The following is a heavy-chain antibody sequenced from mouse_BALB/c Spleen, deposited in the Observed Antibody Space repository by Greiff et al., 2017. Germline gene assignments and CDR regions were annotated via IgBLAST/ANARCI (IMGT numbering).Heavy chain of an antibody. D-gene: IGHD2-1*01. CDR1: GFSLTSYG. CDR3: ARGGATMMNY. Sequence: VQRVESGPGLVQPSQSLSITCTVSGFSLTSYGVHWVRQSPGKGLEWLGGIWSGGSTDYNAAFISRLSISKDNSKSQVFFKMNSLQANDTAIYYCARGGATMMNYWGQGTSVTVSS. CDR2: IWSGGST. V-gene: IGHV2-2*02. J-gene: IGHJ4*01.